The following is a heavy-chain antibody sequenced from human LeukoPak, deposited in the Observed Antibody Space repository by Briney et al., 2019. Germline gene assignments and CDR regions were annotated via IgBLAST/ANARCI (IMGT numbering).Heavy chain of an antibody. J-gene: IGHJ6*02. CDR3: ARGTYYDSSGYYFDYYYYGMDV. V-gene: IGHV1-69*13. CDR2: IIPIFGTA. D-gene: IGHD3-22*01. Sequence: SVKVSCKASGGTFSSYAISWVRQAPGQGLEWMGGIIPIFGTANYAQKFQGRVTITADESTSTAYMELSSQRSEDTAVYYCARGTYYDSSGYYFDYYYYGMDVWGQGTTVTVSS. CDR1: GGTFSSYA.